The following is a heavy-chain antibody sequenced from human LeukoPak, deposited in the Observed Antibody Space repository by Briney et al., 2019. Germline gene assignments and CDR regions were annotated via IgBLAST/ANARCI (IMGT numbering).Heavy chain of an antibody. CDR3: ARGGTAAAGEVSY. D-gene: IGHD6-13*01. CDR1: GYTFTGYY. V-gene: IGHV1-2*02. J-gene: IGHJ4*02. CDR2: INPNSGGT. Sequence: GASVKVSCKASGYTFTGYYMHWVRQAPGQGLEWMGWINPNSGGTSYAQKFQGRVTMTRDTSISTAYMELSRLRSDDTAVYYCARGGTAAAGEVSYWGQGTLVTVSS.